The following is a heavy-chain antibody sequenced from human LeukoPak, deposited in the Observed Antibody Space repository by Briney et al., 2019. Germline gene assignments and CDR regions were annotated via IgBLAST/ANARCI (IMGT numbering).Heavy chain of an antibody. J-gene: IGHJ4*02. CDR2: IYYSGST. CDR1: GGSISSYY. V-gene: IGHV4-59*01. Sequence: SETLSLTCTVSGGSISSYYWSWIRQPPGKGLEGVGYIYYSGSTNYNPSLKSRVTISVDTSKNQFSLKLSSVTAADTAVYYCARALRGDYSLGYWGQGTLVTASS. CDR3: ARALRGDYSLGY. D-gene: IGHD4-17*01.